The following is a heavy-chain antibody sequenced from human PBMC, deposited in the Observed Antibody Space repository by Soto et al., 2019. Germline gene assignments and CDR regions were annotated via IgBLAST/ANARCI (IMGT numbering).Heavy chain of an antibody. D-gene: IGHD3-22*01. J-gene: IGHJ5*02. CDR1: GFTFSDYG. CDR2: ISYDGSNK. Sequence: QVQLVESGGGVVQPGRSLRLSCAASGFTFSDYGMHWVRQAPGKGLEWVAVISYDGSNKYYADSVKGRFTISRDNSKNTLYLKMNSLRAEDTAVYYCAKASYYYESSGSPGWFDPWGKGALVTVSS. CDR3: AKASYYYESSGSPGWFDP. V-gene: IGHV3-30*18.